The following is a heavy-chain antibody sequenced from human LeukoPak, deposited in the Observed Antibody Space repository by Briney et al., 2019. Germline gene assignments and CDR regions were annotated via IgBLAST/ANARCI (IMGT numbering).Heavy chain of an antibody. J-gene: IGHJ4*02. Sequence: PGGSLRLSCVVSGFTFNRCWMNWVRQAPGKGLEWVSAISGSGGSTYYADSVKGRFTISRDNSKNTLYLQMNSLRAEDTAVYYCAKVSVAGHDYWGQGTLVTVSS. V-gene: IGHV3-23*01. CDR2: ISGSGGST. CDR3: AKVSVAGHDY. CDR1: GFTFNRCW. D-gene: IGHD6-19*01.